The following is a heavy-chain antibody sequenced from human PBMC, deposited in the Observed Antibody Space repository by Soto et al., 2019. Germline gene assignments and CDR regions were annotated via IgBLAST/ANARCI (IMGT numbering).Heavy chain of an antibody. D-gene: IGHD5-12*01. V-gene: IGHV4-39*01. CDR1: GGSISSSSYY. J-gene: IGHJ5*02. CDR2: IYYSGST. CDR3: ARLAKISSS. Sequence: SETLSLTCTVSGGSISSSSYYWGWIRQPPGKGLEWIGSIYYSGSTYYNPSLKSRVTISVDTSKNQFSLKLSSVTAADTAVYYCARLAKISSSWGQGTLVTVSS.